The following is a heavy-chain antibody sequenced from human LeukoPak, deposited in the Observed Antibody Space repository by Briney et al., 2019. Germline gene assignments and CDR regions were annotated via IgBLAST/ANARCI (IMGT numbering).Heavy chain of an antibody. CDR2: IRYDGSNK. Sequence: GGSLRLSCAASGFTFSSYGMHWVRQAPGKGLEWVAFIRYDGSNKYYADSVKGRFTISRDNSKNTLFLPMNSLRPEDTAVYYCAKERYSTSSSYYSFYMDVWGKGTTVTVSS. CDR1: GFTFSSYG. J-gene: IGHJ6*03. D-gene: IGHD6-6*01. V-gene: IGHV3-30*02. CDR3: AKERYSTSSSYYSFYMDV.